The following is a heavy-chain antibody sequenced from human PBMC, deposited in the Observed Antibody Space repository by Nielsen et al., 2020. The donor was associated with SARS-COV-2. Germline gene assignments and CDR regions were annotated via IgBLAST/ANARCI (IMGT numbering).Heavy chain of an antibody. Sequence: SETLSLTCTVSGYSISGGYYWGWIRQPPGKGLEWIGSIYHNGSTYYNPSLKSRVTISVDTSKNQFSLRLSSVTAADTAVYYCARSYVLTAYYGMDVWGQGTTVTVSS. D-gene: IGHD3-9*01. CDR2: IYHNGST. J-gene: IGHJ6*02. CDR3: ARSYVLTAYYGMDV. CDR1: GYSISGGYY. V-gene: IGHV4-38-2*02.